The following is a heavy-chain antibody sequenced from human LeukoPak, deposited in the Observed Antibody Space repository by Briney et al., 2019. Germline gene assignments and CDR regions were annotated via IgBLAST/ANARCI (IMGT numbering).Heavy chain of an antibody. D-gene: IGHD2-15*01. V-gene: IGHV3-33*01. CDR2: IWYDGSNK. J-gene: IGHJ3*02. CDR1: GFTFSSYG. Sequence: GRSLRLSCAVSGFTFSSYGMHWVRQAPGKGLEWVAVIWYDGSNKYYADSVKGRFTISRDNSKNTLYLQMNSLRAEDTAVYYCARDPDGYCSGGSCHNDAFDIWGQGTMVTVSS. CDR3: ARDPDGYCSGGSCHNDAFDI.